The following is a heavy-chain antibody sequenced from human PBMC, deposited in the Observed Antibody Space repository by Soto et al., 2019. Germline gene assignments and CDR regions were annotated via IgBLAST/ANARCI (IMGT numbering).Heavy chain of an antibody. CDR1: GFTLSDYW. J-gene: IGHJ6*02. CDR3: ARGSVTRGNYYFGMDV. CDR2: MNSGGTSI. Sequence: VQLVESGGGLVQPGGSLRLSCEASGFTLSDYWMHWVRQGPGKGLEWVSRMNSGGTSIGYADSGKGRFTVSRDNAKNMLYLQMNSLRAEDTAVYYCARGSVTRGNYYFGMDVWGQGTTVTVSS. V-gene: IGHV3-74*01. D-gene: IGHD3-10*01.